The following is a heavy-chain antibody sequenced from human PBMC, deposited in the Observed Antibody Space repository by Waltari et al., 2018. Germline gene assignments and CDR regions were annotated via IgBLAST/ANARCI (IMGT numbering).Heavy chain of an antibody. CDR3: AKDEDDSSGYYPCFDY. CDR2: ISGSGGST. CDR1: GFTFSSYA. Sequence: EVQLVESGGGLVQPGGSLRLSCAASGFTFSSYAMSWVRQAPGKGMEWVSAISGSGGSTYCADSVKGRFTIARDNSKNTLYLQMNSLRAEDTAVYYCAKDEDDSSGYYPCFDYWGQGTLVTVSS. V-gene: IGHV3-23*04. D-gene: IGHD3-22*01. J-gene: IGHJ4*02.